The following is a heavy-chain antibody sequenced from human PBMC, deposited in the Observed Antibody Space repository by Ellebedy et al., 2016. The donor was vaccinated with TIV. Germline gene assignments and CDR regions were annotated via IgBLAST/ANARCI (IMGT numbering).Heavy chain of an antibody. CDR1: GGSISSGGYS. J-gene: IGHJ6*02. V-gene: IGHV4-30-2*01. CDR2: IYHSGST. D-gene: IGHD2-2*01. Sequence: SETLSLXCAVSGGSISSGGYSWSWIRQPPGKGLEWIGYIYHSGSTYYNPSLKSRVTISVDRSKNQFSLKLSSVTAADTAVYYCAREGCSSTSCYVSGYYYYGMDVWGQGTTVTVSS. CDR3: AREGCSSTSCYVSGYYYYGMDV.